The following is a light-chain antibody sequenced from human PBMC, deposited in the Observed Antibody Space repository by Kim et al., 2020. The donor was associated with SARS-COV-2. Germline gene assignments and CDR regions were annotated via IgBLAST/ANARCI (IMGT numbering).Light chain of an antibody. CDR1: SSDVGGYNY. CDR2: DVS. V-gene: IGLV2-11*01. CDR3: CSYAGSYTVV. Sequence: GQAVTISCTGTSSDVGGYNYVSWYQQQPGKAPKLRIYDVSKRPSGVPDRFSGSKSGNTASLTISGLQAEDEADYYGCSYAGSYTVVFGGGTQLTV. J-gene: IGLJ2*01.